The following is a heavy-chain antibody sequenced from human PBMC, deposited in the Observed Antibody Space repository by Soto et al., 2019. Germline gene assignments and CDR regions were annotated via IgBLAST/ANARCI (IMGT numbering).Heavy chain of an antibody. J-gene: IGHJ3*02. V-gene: IGHV1-69*13. D-gene: IGHD1-26*01. CDR1: GVTFSSYA. Sequence: SVKVSCKASGVTFSSYAISWVRQAPGQGLEWMGGIIPIFGTANYSQKFQGRVTITADESTSTAYMELSSLRSEDTAVYYCAREEGGELLRNDAFDIWGQGTMVTVSS. CDR3: AREEGGELLRNDAFDI. CDR2: IIPIFGTA.